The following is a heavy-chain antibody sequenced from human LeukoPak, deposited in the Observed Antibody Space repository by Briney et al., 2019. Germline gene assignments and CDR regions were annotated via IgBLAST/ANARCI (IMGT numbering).Heavy chain of an antibody. V-gene: IGHV3-21*01. CDR1: GFTFSSYS. J-gene: IGHJ4*02. CDR3: ARESAALSGLDY. Sequence: GGSLRLSCAASGFTFSSYSMNWVRQAPGKGLEWVSSISRSSRYIYYADSVKGRFTISRDNAKNSLYLQMNSLRAEDTAVYYCARESAALSGLDYWGQGTLVTVSS. D-gene: IGHD6-13*01. CDR2: ISRSSRYI.